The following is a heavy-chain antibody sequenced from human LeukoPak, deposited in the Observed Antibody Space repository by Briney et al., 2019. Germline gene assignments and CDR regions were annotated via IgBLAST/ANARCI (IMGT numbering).Heavy chain of an antibody. CDR1: GYTFTSYY. CDR2: INPSGGST. V-gene: IGHV1-46*01. D-gene: IGHD2-15*01. CDR3: ARLGRYCSGGSCRRPDAFDI. J-gene: IGHJ3*02. Sequence: ASVKVSCTASGYTFTSYYMHWVRQAPGQGLEWMGIINPSGGSTSYAQKFQGRVTMTRDTSTSTVYMELSSLRSEDTVVYYCARLGRYCSGGSCRRPDAFDIWGQGTMVTVSS.